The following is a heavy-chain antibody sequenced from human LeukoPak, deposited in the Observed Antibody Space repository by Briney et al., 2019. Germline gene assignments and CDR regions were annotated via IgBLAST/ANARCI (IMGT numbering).Heavy chain of an antibody. V-gene: IGHV4-34*01. CDR3: AKYGPGSGSYSTSWYFHQ. D-gene: IGHD1-26*01. CDR1: GGSFSDYY. Sequence: SETLSLTCAVYGGSFSDYYWCWIRQSPGKGREWVGEINHSGRTNYNPSLESRVTITLDTPKNQFSLKLNSVTGADTAVYYCAKYGPGSGSYSTSWYFHQWGQGTLVTVSS. CDR2: INHSGRT. J-gene: IGHJ4*02.